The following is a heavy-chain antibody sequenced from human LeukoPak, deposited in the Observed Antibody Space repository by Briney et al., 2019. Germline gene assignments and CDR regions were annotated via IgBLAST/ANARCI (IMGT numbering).Heavy chain of an antibody. Sequence: ASVKVSCKASGYTFTSYGISWVRQAPGQGLEWMGWISAYNGNTNYAQKLQGRVTMTTDTSTSTAYMELRSLRSDDTAVYYCASWGLRDGAAYMDVWGKGTTVTVSS. V-gene: IGHV1-18*01. CDR1: GYTFTSYG. CDR3: ASWGLRDGAAYMDV. CDR2: ISAYNGNT. J-gene: IGHJ6*03. D-gene: IGHD5-24*01.